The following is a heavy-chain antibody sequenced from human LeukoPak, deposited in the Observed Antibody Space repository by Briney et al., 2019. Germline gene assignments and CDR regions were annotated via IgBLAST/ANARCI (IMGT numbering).Heavy chain of an antibody. D-gene: IGHD5-12*01. CDR1: GGSFSGYY. V-gene: IGHV4-34*01. CDR2: INHSGGT. Sequence: SETLSLTCAVYGGSFSGYYWSWIRQPPGKGLEWIGEINHSGGTNYNPSLKSRVTISVDTSKNQFSLRLNSVTAADTAVYYCARGVAGYGPYDYWGQGTLVTVSS. J-gene: IGHJ4*02. CDR3: ARGVAGYGPYDY.